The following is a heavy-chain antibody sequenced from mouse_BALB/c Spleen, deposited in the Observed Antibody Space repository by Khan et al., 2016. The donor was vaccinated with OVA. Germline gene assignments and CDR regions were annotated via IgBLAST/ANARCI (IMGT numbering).Heavy chain of an antibody. J-gene: IGHJ2*01. D-gene: IGHD2-12*01. CDR1: GYTFTTYW. CDR3: ARYRYDYFDY. V-gene: IGHV1-87*01. CDR2: IYPGDGDT. Sequence: VQLQQSGAELARPGASVKLSCKASGYTFTTYWMQWVKQRPGQGLEWIGTIYPGDGDTRYTQNFKDKATLTADKSSSTAYMELSSLASEDSAVYCCARYRYDYFDYWGQGTTLTVSS.